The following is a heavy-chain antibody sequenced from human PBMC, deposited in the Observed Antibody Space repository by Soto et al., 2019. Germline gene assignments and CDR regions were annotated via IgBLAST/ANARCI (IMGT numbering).Heavy chain of an antibody. Sequence: QVQLRQSGPGLVKPSGTLSLTCVVSGTSISSTYWWTWVRQSPGKGLEWIGEIYHNGITNYSPSLKTRVTISVDKSNNPFSLKLRSVTAADTAIYYCATLPPRIVVGLSNIPTWGQGSLVTVSS. J-gene: IGHJ5*02. CDR3: ATLPPRIVVGLSNIPT. D-gene: IGHD2-21*01. CDR2: IYHNGIT. V-gene: IGHV4-4*02. CDR1: GTSISSTYW.